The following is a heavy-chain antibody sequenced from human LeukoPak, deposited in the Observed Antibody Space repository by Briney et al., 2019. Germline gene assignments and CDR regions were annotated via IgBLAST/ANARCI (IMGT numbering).Heavy chain of an antibody. D-gene: IGHD6-19*01. J-gene: IGHJ4*02. CDR2: IYHSGST. CDR1: GYSISNGYY. CDR3: ARDLGIAVAAPFDY. V-gene: IGHV4-38-2*02. Sequence: PSETLSLTCAVSGYSISNGYYWGWIRQPPGKGLEWIGSIYHSGSTYYNPSLKSRVTISVDTSKNQFSLKLSSVTAADTAVYYCARDLGIAVAAPFDYWGQGTLVTVSS.